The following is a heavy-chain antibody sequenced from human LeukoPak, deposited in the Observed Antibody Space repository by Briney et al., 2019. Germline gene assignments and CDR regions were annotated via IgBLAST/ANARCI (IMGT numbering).Heavy chain of an antibody. V-gene: IGHV4-59*01. J-gene: IGHJ4*02. CDR2: IYYSGST. CDR1: GGSISSYY. Sequence: SETLSLTCTVSGGSISSYYWSWIRQPPGKGLEWIGYIYYSGSTNYNPSLKSRVTISVDTSKNQFSLKLSSVTAADTAVYYCAKSDYYDSSGLDYWGQGTLVTVSS. D-gene: IGHD3-22*01. CDR3: AKSDYYDSSGLDY.